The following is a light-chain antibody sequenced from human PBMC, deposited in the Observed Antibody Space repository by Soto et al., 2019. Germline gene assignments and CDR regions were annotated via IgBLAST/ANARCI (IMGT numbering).Light chain of an antibody. Sequence: QSALTQPASVSGSPGQSITISCTGTSSDVGGYNFVSWYQQHPGKAPKLMIYDVSNRPSGVSDRFSGSKSGNTASLTISGLRAEEGVVFSCSSYTGGSSFVLFGGGPNLPAL. V-gene: IGLV2-14*03. J-gene: IGLJ2*01. CDR2: DVS. CDR3: SSYTGGSSFVL. CDR1: SSDVGGYNF.